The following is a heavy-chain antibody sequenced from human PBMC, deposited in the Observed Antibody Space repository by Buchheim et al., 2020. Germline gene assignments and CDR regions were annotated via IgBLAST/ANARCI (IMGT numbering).Heavy chain of an antibody. CDR1: GFTFSSYS. J-gene: IGHJ4*02. CDR3: ARDLGYDSSGWDY. Sequence: EVQLVESGGGLVQPGGSLRLSCAASGFTFSSYSMNWVRQAPGKGLEWVSSISSSSSYIYYADSVKGRFTISRDNAKNSLYLQMNSLRAEDTAVYYCARDLGYDSSGWDYWGQGTL. CDR2: ISSSSSYI. D-gene: IGHD3-22*01. V-gene: IGHV3-21*01.